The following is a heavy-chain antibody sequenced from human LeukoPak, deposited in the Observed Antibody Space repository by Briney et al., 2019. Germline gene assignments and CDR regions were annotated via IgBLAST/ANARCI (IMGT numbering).Heavy chain of an antibody. CDR2: IYYSGST. J-gene: IGHJ4*02. D-gene: IGHD3/OR15-3a*01. CDR1: SDSISSYY. CDR3: ARGIVGSRDFYFRYYFDY. Sequence: SETLSLTCTVASDSISSYYWSWIRQPPGKGLEWIASIYYSGSTYYNPSLKSRVTIAVDTSKNHLSLILSSVTAADTAVYYCARGIVGSRDFYFRYYFDYWGQGTLVTVSS. V-gene: IGHV4-39*07.